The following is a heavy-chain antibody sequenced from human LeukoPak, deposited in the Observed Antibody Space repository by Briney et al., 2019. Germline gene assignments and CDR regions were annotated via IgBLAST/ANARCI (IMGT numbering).Heavy chain of an antibody. CDR1: GYTFTSYD. J-gene: IGHJ4*02. CDR3: AKQAGTVYSNFDY. D-gene: IGHD4-11*01. V-gene: IGHV1-8*01. Sequence: ASVKVSCKASGYTFTSYDINWVRQATGQGLEWMGWMNPNSGNTGYAQKFQGRVTMTRNTSISTAYMELSSLRSEDTAVYYCAKQAGTVYSNFDYWGQGTLVTVSS. CDR2: MNPNSGNT.